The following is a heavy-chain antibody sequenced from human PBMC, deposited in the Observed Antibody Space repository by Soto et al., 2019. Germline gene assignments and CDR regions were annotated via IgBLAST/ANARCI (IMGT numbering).Heavy chain of an antibody. J-gene: IGHJ4*02. CDR1: GGTFSSYT. CDR2: IIPILGIA. D-gene: IGHD5-12*01. V-gene: IGHV1-69*08. Sequence: QVQLVQSGAEVKKPGSSVKVSCKASGGTFSSYTISWVRQAPGQGLEWMGRIIPILGIANYAQKFQDRVTNAADKSTSTAYMELGSLSAEDTAVYYCAREGESGYEYARFDFWGQGTLVTVSS. CDR3: AREGESGYEYARFDF.